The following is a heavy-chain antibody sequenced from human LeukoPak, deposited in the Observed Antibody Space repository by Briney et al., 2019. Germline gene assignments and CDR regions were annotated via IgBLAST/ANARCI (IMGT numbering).Heavy chain of an antibody. V-gene: IGHV3-73*01. Sequence: GGSLKLSCAASGFTFSGSAMPWVRQASGKGLEWVGRIRSKANSYATAYAASVKGRFTISRDDSKNTAYLQMNSLKTEDTAVYYCTRHLPTDYWGQGTLVTVSS. CDR1: GFTFSGSA. J-gene: IGHJ4*02. CDR3: TRHLPTDY. CDR2: IRSKANSYAT.